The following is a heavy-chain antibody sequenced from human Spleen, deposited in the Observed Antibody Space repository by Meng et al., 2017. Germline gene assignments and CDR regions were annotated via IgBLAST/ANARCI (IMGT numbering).Heavy chain of an antibody. CDR2: FDSEDGER. V-gene: IGHV1-24*01. CDR1: GHTLKELS. D-gene: IGHD2-21*01. CDR3: VGDDLLPPHTAMVSGLNLHH. J-gene: IGHJ1*01. Sequence: ASVKVSCKVSGHTLKELSMHWVRQAPGKGLEWMGGFDSEDGERVYAQRFQGRVTMSVGTSAETAYMELSRLRSDDTAVYYCVGDDLLPPHTAMVSGLNLHHWGQDTQVTVSS.